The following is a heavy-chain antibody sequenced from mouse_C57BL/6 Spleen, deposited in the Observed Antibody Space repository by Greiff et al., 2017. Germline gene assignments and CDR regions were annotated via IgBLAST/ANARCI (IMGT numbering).Heavy chain of an antibody. CDR3: TRRGYYGSSPYFDY. V-gene: IGHV1-15*01. Sequence: VQLQQSGAELVRPGASVTLSCKASGYTFTDYEMHWVKQTPVHGLEWIGAIDPETGGTAYNQKFKGKARLTADKSSSTAYMELRSLTSEDSAVYSGTRRGYYGSSPYFDYWGQGTTLTVSS. CDR2: IDPETGGT. CDR1: GYTFTDYE. J-gene: IGHJ2*01. D-gene: IGHD1-1*01.